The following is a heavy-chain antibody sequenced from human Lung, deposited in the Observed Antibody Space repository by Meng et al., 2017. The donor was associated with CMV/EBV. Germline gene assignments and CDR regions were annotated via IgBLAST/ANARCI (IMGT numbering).Heavy chain of an antibody. CDR1: GFTFSSYA. J-gene: IGHJ6*02. D-gene: IGHD3-10*01. V-gene: IGHV3-23*01. CDR2: ISGSGGST. Sequence: GEXXKISCAASGFTFSSYAMSWVRQAPGKGLEWVSAISGSGGSTYYADSAKGRFTISRDNSKNTLYLQMNSLRAEDTAVYYCAKGIKKGSGSYYPYGMAVWXQGTTVTVSS. CDR3: AKGIKKGSGSYYPYGMAV.